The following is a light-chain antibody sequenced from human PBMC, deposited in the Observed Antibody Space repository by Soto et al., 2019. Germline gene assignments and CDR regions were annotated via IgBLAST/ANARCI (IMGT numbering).Light chain of an antibody. V-gene: IGLV2-8*01. CDR3: TSYAGSNILYV. Sequence: QSVLTQPPSASGSPGQSVTISCTGTSSDIGGYNYVSWYRHHPGKAPKLIIYDVTKRPSGVPDRFSGSKSGNTASLTVSGLQAEDEADYYCTSYAGSNILYVFGTGTKVTVL. CDR2: DVT. CDR1: SSDIGGYNY. J-gene: IGLJ1*01.